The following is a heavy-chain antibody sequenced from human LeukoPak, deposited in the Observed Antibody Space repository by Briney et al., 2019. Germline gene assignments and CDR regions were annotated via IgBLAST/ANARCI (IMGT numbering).Heavy chain of an antibody. J-gene: IGHJ4*02. V-gene: IGHV1-69*01. D-gene: IGHD1-26*01. CDR2: IIPIFGTA. Sequence: SVKVSCKASGGTFSSYAISWVRQAPGQGLEWMGGIIPIFGTANYAQKFQGRVTITAGESTSTAYMELSSLRSEDTAVYYCARAIVGASIVPGSFDYWGQGTLVTVSS. CDR3: ARAIVGASIVPGSFDY. CDR1: GGTFSSYA.